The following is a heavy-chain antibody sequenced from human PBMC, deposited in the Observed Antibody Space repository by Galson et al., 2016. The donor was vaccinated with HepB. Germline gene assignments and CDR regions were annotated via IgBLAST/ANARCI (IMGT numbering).Heavy chain of an antibody. CDR1: GLTFSDYW. J-gene: IGHJ4*02. D-gene: IGHD3-10*01. V-gene: IGHV3-7*03. Sequence: SLRLSCAASGLTFSDYWMSWVRQAPGKGLEYVANIKQDGSVKYYVNSVKGRFTISRDNGKNSLYLQMHSLRAEDTAGHYCAGGYFWFGEGLSDYWGQGTLVTVSS. CDR3: AGGYFWFGEGLSDY. CDR2: IKQDGSVK.